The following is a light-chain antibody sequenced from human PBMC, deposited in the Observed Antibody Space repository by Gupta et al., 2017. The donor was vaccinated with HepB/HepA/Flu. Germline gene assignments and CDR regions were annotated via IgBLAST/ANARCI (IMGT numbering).Light chain of an antibody. CDR2: DAS. V-gene: IGKV1-33*01. CDR1: QNIGRH. Sequence: DIQMTQSPFSLSASVGDRVTITCQASQNIGRHMSWYQQRPGEAPKLLIYDASHLQTGVPSRCSGSGSRTFFTPSINSLQTEDFATYFCQNYSNLPLTFGRGTKLEIK. CDR3: QNYSNLPLT. J-gene: IGKJ2*01.